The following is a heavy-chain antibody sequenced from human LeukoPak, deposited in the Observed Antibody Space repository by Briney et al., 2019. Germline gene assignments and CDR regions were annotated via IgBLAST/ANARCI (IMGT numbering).Heavy chain of an antibody. D-gene: IGHD3-22*01. J-gene: IGHJ6*02. CDR3: ARGYRLNDSSGYYRFPSYGMDV. CDR1: GGTFSSYA. CDR2: IIPILGIA. V-gene: IGHV1-69*10. Sequence: GASVKVSCKASGGTFSSYAISWVRQAPGQGLEWMGGIIPILGIANYAQKFQGRVTITADKSTSTAYMELSSLRSEDTAVYYCARGYRLNDSSGYYRFPSYGMDVWGQGTTVTVSS.